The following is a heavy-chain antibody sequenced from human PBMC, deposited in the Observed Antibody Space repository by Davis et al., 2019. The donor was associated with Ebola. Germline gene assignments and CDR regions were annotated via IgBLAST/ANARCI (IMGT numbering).Heavy chain of an antibody. CDR2: MYTACTTRCT. CDR3: ARHYSTVWYHYDYFDY. V-gene: IGHV3-23*03. Sequence: GGSLRLSCTASGFTFSIYAMSWVRQAPGKGLEWVSVMYTACTTRCTDYADPVRGRFITSRDNSKNTVFLQMNSLRVEDTAVYYCARHYSTVWYHYDYFDYWGQGVLVTVSS. CDR1: GFTFSIYA. D-gene: IGHD6-19*01. J-gene: IGHJ4*02.